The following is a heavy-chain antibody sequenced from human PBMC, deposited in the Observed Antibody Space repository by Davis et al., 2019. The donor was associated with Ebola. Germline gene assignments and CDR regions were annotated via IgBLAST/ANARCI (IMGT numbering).Heavy chain of an antibody. CDR2: ISYDGSNK. CDR1: GFTFSSYA. Sequence: PGGSLRLSCAASGFTFSSYAMHWVRQAPGKGLEWVAVISYDGSNKYYADSVKGRFTVSRDNSKNTLYLQMNSLRAEDTAVYYCARDYDFWSGYYTFGYWGQGTLVTVSS. J-gene: IGHJ4*02. CDR3: ARDYDFWSGYYTFGY. D-gene: IGHD3-3*01. V-gene: IGHV3-30-3*01.